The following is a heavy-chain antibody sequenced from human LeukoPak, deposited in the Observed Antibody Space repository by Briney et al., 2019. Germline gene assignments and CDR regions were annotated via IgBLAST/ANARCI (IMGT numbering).Heavy chain of an antibody. V-gene: IGHV3-21*01. D-gene: IGHD6-19*01. CDR2: ISSSSSYK. CDR1: GFTFSSYS. J-gene: IGHJ4*02. Sequence: KAGGSLRLSCAASGFTFSSYSMIWVRQAPGRGLEWVSSISSSSSYKFYADSVKGRFTISRDNAKNSLYLQMNSLRAEDTAVYYCAREEYSSGFDYWGQGTLVTVSS. CDR3: AREEYSSGFDY.